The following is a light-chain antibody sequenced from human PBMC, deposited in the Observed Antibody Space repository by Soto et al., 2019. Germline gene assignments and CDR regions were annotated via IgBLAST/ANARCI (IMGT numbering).Light chain of an antibody. V-gene: IGKV1-5*01. J-gene: IGKJ4*01. CDR3: QQYNTYPLT. CDR1: QSISSW. Sequence: DIQMTQSPSTLSASVGDRVTITCRASQSISSWLAWYQQKPGKVPKLLIYDASSLQSGGPSRFSGSGSGTAFTLTISSLQHDDIATYFCQQYNTYPLTFGGGTKVEI. CDR2: DAS.